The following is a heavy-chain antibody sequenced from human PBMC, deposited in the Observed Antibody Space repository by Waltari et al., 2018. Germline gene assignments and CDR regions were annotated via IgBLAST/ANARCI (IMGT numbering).Heavy chain of an antibody. Sequence: EVQLVESGGGLIQPGGSLRLSCAVSGFTVSHNYMSWVRQAPGKGLEWVSVIYTVGSTFYADSVRGRFTSSRDNSMNTLFLQMNSLRGEDTAVNYCARGHTISGGDYMDVWGKGTTVIVSS. CDR1: GFTVSHNY. CDR3: ARGHTISGGDYMDV. V-gene: IGHV3-53*01. CDR2: IYTVGST. J-gene: IGHJ6*03. D-gene: IGHD3-3*01.